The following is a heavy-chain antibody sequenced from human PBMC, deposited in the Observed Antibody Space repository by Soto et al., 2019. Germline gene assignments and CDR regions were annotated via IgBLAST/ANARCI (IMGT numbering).Heavy chain of an antibody. CDR2: ISASSGNT. D-gene: IGHD3-3*01. CDR1: GYSFNSYG. J-gene: IGHJ5*02. V-gene: IGHV1-18*01. CDR3: ARETKFYGFWSGYYRFDT. Sequence: QAQLMQSGPEVKNPGASVKVSCKASGYSFNSYGISWVRQAPGKGLEWMGWISASSGNTSYAQDLQGRLTMTTDTSTSTAYLELRSLTSDDTAVYYCARETKFYGFWSGYYRFDTWGQGTLDSVSS.